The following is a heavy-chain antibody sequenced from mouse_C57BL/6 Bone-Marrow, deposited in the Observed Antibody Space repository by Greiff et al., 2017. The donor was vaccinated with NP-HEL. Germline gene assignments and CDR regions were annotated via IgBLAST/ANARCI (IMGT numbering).Heavy chain of an antibody. J-gene: IGHJ4*01. CDR3: ARRGSSIYYYAMDY. D-gene: IGHD1-1*01. Sequence: DVKLQESGGDLVKPGGSLKLSCAASGFTFSSYGMSWVRQTPDKRLEWVATISSGGSYTYYPDSVKGRFTISRDNAKNTLYLQMSSLKSEDTAMYYGARRGSSIYYYAMDYWGQGTSVTVSS. CDR2: ISSGGSYT. CDR1: GFTFSSYG. V-gene: IGHV5-6*02.